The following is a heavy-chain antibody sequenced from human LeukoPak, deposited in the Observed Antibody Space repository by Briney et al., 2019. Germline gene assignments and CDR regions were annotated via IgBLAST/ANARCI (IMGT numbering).Heavy chain of an antibody. J-gene: IGHJ4*02. CDR2: ISAYNGNT. CDR3: ARDYLRHSSSGY. D-gene: IGHD6-6*01. Sequence: ASVKVSCKASGGTFISYAISWVRQAPGQGLEWMGWISAYNGNTNYAQKLQGRVTMTTDTSTSTAYMELRSLRSDDTAVYYCARDYLRHSSSGYWGQGTLVTVSS. V-gene: IGHV1-18*01. CDR1: GGTFISYA.